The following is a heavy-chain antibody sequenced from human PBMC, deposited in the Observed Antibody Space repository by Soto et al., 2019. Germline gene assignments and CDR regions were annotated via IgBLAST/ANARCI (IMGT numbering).Heavy chain of an antibody. J-gene: IGHJ4*02. Sequence: PGGSLRLSCAASGFTFSSYGMHWVRQAPGKGLEWVAVIWYDGSNKYYADSVKGRFTISRDNSKNTLYLQMNGLRAEDTAVYYCARDPISRGYPLPYFDYWGQGTLVTVSS. CDR2: IWYDGSNK. D-gene: IGHD5-18*01. CDR3: ARDPISRGYPLPYFDY. V-gene: IGHV3-33*01. CDR1: GFTFSSYG.